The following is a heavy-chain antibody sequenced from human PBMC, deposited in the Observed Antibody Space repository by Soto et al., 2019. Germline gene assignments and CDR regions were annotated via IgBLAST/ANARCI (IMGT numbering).Heavy chain of an antibody. J-gene: IGHJ3*02. CDR2: IFHTGTT. CDR1: VGYITNYY. CDR3: TTEAYDNSGSLAFDI. Sequence: SETLSLTCTVSVGYITNYYYSWIRQPPGKGLEWIGYIFHTGTTSYNPSLKSRVTLSVDTSQSQFSLKLNSVTAADTAVYYCTTEAYDNSGSLAFDIWGPGTLVT. V-gene: IGHV4-59*08. D-gene: IGHD3-22*01.